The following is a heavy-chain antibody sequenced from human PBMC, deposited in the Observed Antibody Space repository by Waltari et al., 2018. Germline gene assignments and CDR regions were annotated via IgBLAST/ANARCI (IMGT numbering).Heavy chain of an antibody. J-gene: IGHJ4*02. V-gene: IGHV3-30*02. Sequence: QVQLVESGGGVVQPGGSLRLSCVASGFTLNTFGIHWVRQAPGKWLEWVAYLPYHGHNRYYADSVKGRFTISRDNSMTTVFLQMNSLRAEDTAIYYCAKDLAFYYDRSRLYEYYFDYWGQGTLVTVSS. CDR2: LPYHGHNR. CDR1: GFTLNTFG. CDR3: AKDLAFYYDRSRLYEYYFDY. D-gene: IGHD3-22*01.